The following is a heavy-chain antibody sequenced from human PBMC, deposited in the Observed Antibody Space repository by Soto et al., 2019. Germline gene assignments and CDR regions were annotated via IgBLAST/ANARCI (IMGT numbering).Heavy chain of an antibody. CDR2: IWYDGSNQ. V-gene: IGHV3-33*02. Sequence: PGGSLRLSCATSGFTFNTNGMHWVRQAPGKGLEWVAFIWYDGSNQYYTDSVKGRFTISRDDSTNTLFLQMNRLRAEDTAVYYCARDGDDYDSSGYFYYFDYWGQGALVTVSS. CDR1: GFTFNTNG. CDR3: ARDGDDYDSSGYFYYFDY. J-gene: IGHJ4*02. D-gene: IGHD3-22*01.